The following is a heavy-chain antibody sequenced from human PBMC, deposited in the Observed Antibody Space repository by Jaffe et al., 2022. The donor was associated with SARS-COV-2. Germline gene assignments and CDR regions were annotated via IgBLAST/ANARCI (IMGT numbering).Heavy chain of an antibody. CDR3: ARGVPWFDP. CDR2: INGDGSIT. V-gene: IGHV3-74*01. Sequence: EVQLVESGGGLVQPGGSLRLSCVASGFTFSSHWMHWVRQDPGKGLVWVSRINGDGSITNYADSVKGRFTISRDNTKNTLYLQMNSLRAEDTAVYYCARGVPWFDPWGQGTLVTVSS. CDR1: GFTFSSHW. J-gene: IGHJ5*02.